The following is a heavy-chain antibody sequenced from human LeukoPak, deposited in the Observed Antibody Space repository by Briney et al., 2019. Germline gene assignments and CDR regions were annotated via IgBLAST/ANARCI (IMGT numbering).Heavy chain of an antibody. CDR3: ARSGEARLAI. J-gene: IGHJ4*02. D-gene: IGHD3-16*01. CDR2: IIPIFGTA. CDR1: GCTFSSYA. V-gene: IGHV1-69*13. Sequence: GASVKLSRKASGCTFSSYAFSWVRQAPGPGLEWMGGIIPIFGTANYAQKFQGRVTITADESTSTAYMELSSLRSEDTAVYYCARSGEARLAIWGQGTLVTVSS.